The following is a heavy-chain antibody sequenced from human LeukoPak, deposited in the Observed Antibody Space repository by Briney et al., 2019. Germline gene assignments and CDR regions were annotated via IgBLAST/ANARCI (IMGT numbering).Heavy chain of an antibody. Sequence: GGSLRLSCAASGFTFSSYEMNWVRQAPGRRLEWVSYISSSGSTVYYADSVKGRFTISRDNAKNSLYLQMNSLRAEDTAVYYCARSPLRYFDWLLPYGMDVWGQGTTVTVSS. CDR1: GFTFSSYE. CDR2: ISSSGSTV. CDR3: ARSPLRYFDWLLPYGMDV. D-gene: IGHD3-9*01. J-gene: IGHJ6*02. V-gene: IGHV3-48*03.